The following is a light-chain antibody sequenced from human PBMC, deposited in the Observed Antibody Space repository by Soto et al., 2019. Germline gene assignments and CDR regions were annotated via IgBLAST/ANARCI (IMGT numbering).Light chain of an antibody. J-gene: IGLJ1*01. V-gene: IGLV2-23*02. CDR3: CSYAGSSTPLI. CDR1: SSDVGSYNL. Sequence: QSALTQPASVSGSPGQSITISCTGTSSDVGSYNLVSWYQQHPGKAPKLMIYEVSKLPSGVSIRFSGSKSGNTASLTISGLQAEDEADYYCCSYAGSSTPLIFGTGTKVTVL. CDR2: EVS.